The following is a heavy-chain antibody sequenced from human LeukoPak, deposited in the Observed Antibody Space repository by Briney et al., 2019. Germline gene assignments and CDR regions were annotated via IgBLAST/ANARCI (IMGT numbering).Heavy chain of an antibody. Sequence: PGGSLRLSCAASGFTFSSYAMSWVRQAPGKGLEWVSAISGSGGSTYYADSVKGRFTISRDNSKNTLYLQMHSLRAEDTAVYYCAKLSSGSYHLSYWGQGTLVTVSS. D-gene: IGHD3-10*01. CDR1: GFTFSSYA. CDR2: ISGSGGST. V-gene: IGHV3-23*01. CDR3: AKLSSGSYHLSY. J-gene: IGHJ4*02.